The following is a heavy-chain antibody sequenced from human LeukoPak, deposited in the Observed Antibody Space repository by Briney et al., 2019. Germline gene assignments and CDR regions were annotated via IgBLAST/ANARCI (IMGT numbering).Heavy chain of an antibody. CDR2: ISGSGGST. D-gene: IGHD2-2*01. J-gene: IGHJ4*02. CDR3: AKSFLIPGLLHPALVPFDY. Sequence: GGSLRLSCGASGFIFSSYAMSWVRQAPGKGLEWVSAISGSGGSTYYGDSVEGRFTISRDNSKNTLYLHMNSLRAEHTAVYYCAKSFLIPGLLHPALVPFDYWGQGTLVTVSS. CDR1: GFIFSSYA. V-gene: IGHV3-23*01.